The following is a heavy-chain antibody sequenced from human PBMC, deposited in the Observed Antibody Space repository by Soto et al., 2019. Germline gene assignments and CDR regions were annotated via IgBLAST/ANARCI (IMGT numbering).Heavy chain of an antibody. D-gene: IGHD3-10*01. CDR1: GGTFSSYT. J-gene: IGHJ3*02. CDR2: IIPILGIA. Sequence: QVQLVQSGAEVKKPGSSVKVSCKASGGTFSSYTISWVRQAPGQGLEWMGRIIPILGIANYAQKFQGRVTITADKSTSTAYMELSSLRSEDTAVYYCARVEAIYGSGSYRTDAFDIWGQGTMVTVSS. V-gene: IGHV1-69*02. CDR3: ARVEAIYGSGSYRTDAFDI.